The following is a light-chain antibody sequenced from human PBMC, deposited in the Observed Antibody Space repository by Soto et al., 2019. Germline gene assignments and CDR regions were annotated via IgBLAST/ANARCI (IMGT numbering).Light chain of an antibody. J-gene: IGLJ2*01. Sequence: QSALTQPPSASGSPGQSVTISCTGSSSDVGRHKYVSWYQQHPGKAPKLLIFEVNKRPSGVPDRFSASMSGITASLTVSGLQPEDEAAYYCSSYTDTDNFVIFGGGTKLTVL. CDR3: SSYTDTDNFVI. CDR2: EVN. V-gene: IGLV2-8*01. CDR1: SSDVGRHKY.